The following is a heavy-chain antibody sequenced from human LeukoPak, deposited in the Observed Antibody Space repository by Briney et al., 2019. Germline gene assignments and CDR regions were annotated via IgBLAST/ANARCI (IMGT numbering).Heavy chain of an antibody. CDR3: AKMQGYFDY. CDR2: ITGSGSIT. CDR1: GFTFSSQG. Sequence: QTGGSLRLSCAASGFTFSSQGMSWVRQAPGKGLEWVSAITGSGSITYYSDSVKGRFTISRDNSKNTVYLQLNSLRVEDTAVYYCAKMQGYFDYWGQGTRVTVSS. J-gene: IGHJ4*02. V-gene: IGHV3-23*01.